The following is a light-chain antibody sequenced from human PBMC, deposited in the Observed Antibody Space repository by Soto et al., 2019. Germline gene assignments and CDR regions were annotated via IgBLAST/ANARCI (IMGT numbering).Light chain of an antibody. Sequence: SVLTQSPGTLSLSPGEGATLSCRTSQSISSTYLAWYQQRPVQAPRLLIYAASSRATGIPDRFSGSGSGTDFTLTISRLEPEDFAVYYCQQYFGSLYTFGQGTKLEIK. J-gene: IGKJ2*01. V-gene: IGKV3-20*01. CDR2: AAS. CDR1: QSISSTY. CDR3: QQYFGSLYT.